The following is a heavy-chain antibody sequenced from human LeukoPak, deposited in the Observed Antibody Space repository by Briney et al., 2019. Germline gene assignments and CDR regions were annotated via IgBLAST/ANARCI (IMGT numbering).Heavy chain of an antibody. J-gene: IGHJ5*02. CDR1: GFIFSSYS. Sequence: PGGSLRLSCAASGFIFSSYSMNWVRQAPGKGLEWGSSISSGSSFIHYADSVKGRFTISRDNAKNSLYLQMNSLTDEDTAVYYCARELFGTRSWFDPWGQGTLVTVSS. CDR2: ISSGSSFI. D-gene: IGHD3-3*01. V-gene: IGHV3-21*01. CDR3: ARELFGTRSWFDP.